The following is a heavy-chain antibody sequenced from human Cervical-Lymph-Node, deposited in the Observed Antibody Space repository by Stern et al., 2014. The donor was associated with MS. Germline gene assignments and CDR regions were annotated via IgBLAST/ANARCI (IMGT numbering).Heavy chain of an antibody. CDR2: ISFDGSNK. CDR1: GFTLSFYA. CDR3: ATDRGMSSGWPLDY. Sequence: VQLVESGGGVVQPGRSLRLSCAASGFTLSFYALHWVRQAPGKGLEWVAVISFDGSNKYYADSVKGRLTISRDNSKNTLYLQMNSLRTEDTAVYYCATDRGMSSGWPLDYWGQGTLVTVSS. D-gene: IGHD6-19*01. V-gene: IGHV3-30*01. J-gene: IGHJ4*02.